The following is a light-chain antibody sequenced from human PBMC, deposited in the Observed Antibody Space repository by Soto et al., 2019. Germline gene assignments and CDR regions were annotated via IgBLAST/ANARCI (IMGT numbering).Light chain of an antibody. CDR1: QSVSGN. CDR3: QQYGSSPT. J-gene: IGKJ4*01. V-gene: IGKV3-20*01. Sequence: EVVMTQSPATLSVSPGDRVTLSCRASQSVSGNLAWYQQKPGQAPRLLIYGASSRATGIPDRFSGSGSGTDFTLTISRLEPEDFAVYYCQQYGSSPTFGGGTKVDIK. CDR2: GAS.